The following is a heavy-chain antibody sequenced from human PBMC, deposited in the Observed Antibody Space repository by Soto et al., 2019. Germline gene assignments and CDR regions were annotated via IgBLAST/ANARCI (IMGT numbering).Heavy chain of an antibody. CDR3: AKATATSGGAFEI. V-gene: IGHV3-23*01. D-gene: IGHD1-1*01. J-gene: IGHJ3*02. Sequence: GGSLRLSCAVSGFICSSYDMIWVRQAPGKGLEWVSTILVGGSTHYEDSVKGRFTTSRDTSKNTVYLQMNSLTAGDTAFYYCAKATATSGGAFEIYGQGTMVTVS. CDR1: GFICSSYD. CDR2: ILVGGST.